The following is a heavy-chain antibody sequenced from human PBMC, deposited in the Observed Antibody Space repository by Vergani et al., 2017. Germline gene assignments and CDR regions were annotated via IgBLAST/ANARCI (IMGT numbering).Heavy chain of an antibody. Sequence: QLQLQESGPGLVKPSQTLSLTCTVSGGSISSGGYYWSWIRQHPGKGLEWIGYIYYSGSTYYNPSLKSRVTISVDTSKNQFSLKLSSVTAADTAVCDCAIYCSSTSCYTENGLYDAFDIWGQGTMVTVSS. J-gene: IGHJ3*02. CDR3: AIYCSSTSCYTENGLYDAFDI. D-gene: IGHD2-2*02. CDR1: GGSISSGGYY. V-gene: IGHV4-31*03. CDR2: IYYSGST.